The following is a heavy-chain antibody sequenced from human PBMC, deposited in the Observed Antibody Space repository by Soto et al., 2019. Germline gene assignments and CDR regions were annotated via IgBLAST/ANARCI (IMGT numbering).Heavy chain of an antibody. CDR1: GGTFSSYA. V-gene: IGHV1-69*01. CDR2: IIPIFGTA. CDR3: ARDQWYSYGPGGKFDY. J-gene: IGHJ4*02. Sequence: QVQLVQSGAEVKKPGSSVKVSCKASGGTFSSYAISWVRQAPGQGLEWMGGIIPIFGTANYAQKFQGRVTITADETTSKAYMELSSLRSEDTAVYYCARDQWYSYGPGGKFDYWGQGTLVTVSS. D-gene: IGHD5-18*01.